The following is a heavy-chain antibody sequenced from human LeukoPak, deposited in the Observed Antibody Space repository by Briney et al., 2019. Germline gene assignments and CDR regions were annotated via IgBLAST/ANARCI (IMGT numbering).Heavy chain of an antibody. Sequence: GGSLRLSCAASGFTFSSYGMHWVRQAPGKGLEWVAVISYDGSNKYYADSVKGRFTISRDNSKNTLYLQMNSLRAEGTAVYYCARGVRIWGQGTMVTVSS. CDR1: GFTFSSYG. CDR2: ISYDGSNK. J-gene: IGHJ3*02. CDR3: ARGVRI. V-gene: IGHV3-30*03.